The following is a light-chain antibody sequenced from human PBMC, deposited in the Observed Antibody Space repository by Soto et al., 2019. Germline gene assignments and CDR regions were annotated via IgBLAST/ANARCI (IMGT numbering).Light chain of an antibody. J-gene: IGKJ1*01. V-gene: IGKV3-20*01. CDR3: QHYVTSLTT. CDR2: DAS. CDR1: QSISTY. Sequence: EILLTQSPVTLSLSPGQRATLSCRASQSISTYLAWYQVKPGQAPRLPIYDASSRATGVPDRFSGSGSGTDFTLTISRLEPEDFAVYYCQHYVTSLTTFGQGTKVDIK.